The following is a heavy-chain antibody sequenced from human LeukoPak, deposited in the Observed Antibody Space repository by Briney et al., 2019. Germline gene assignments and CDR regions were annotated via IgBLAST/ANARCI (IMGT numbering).Heavy chain of an antibody. Sequence: TGGSLRLSCAASGIPFSSYGMHWVRQAPGKGLEWVAVIRYDGSKKYYADFVKGRFTISRDNSKNTLSLQVSSLRVEDTAVYYCARWNQGHGLDVWGQGTTVTVSS. CDR2: IRYDGSKK. CDR1: GIPFSSYG. CDR3: ARWNQGHGLDV. D-gene: IGHD4-23*01. V-gene: IGHV3-33*01. J-gene: IGHJ6*02.